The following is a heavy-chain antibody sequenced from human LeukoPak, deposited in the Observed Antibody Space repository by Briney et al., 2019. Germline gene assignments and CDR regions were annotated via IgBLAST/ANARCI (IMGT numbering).Heavy chain of an antibody. CDR3: AKGYRGNYDY. D-gene: IGHD1-26*01. CDR1: GFTFSNYA. J-gene: IGHJ4*02. V-gene: IGHV3-23*01. Sequence: GGSLRLSCAASGFTFSNYAMTWVRQAPGKGLEWISAINDRGGDTYYADSVKGRLTISRDNSKNTLFLQMNSLRAEDTAVYYCAKGYRGNYDYWGQGALVTVSS. CDR2: INDRGGDT.